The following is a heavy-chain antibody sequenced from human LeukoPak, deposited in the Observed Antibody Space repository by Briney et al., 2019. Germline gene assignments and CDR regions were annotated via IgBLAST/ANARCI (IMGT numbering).Heavy chain of an antibody. D-gene: IGHD6-13*01. CDR2: ISMSSSHI. CDR3: AREFRAAAGKSFDY. J-gene: IGHJ4*02. Sequence: PGGSLRLSCAASGFTFSDYYMSWVRQAPGKGLEWVSSISMSSSHIYYAGSMKGRFTISRDNAKNSLYLQMNSPRAEDTAVYYCAREFRAAAGKSFDYWGQGTLVAVSS. CDR1: GFTFSDYY. V-gene: IGHV3-21*01.